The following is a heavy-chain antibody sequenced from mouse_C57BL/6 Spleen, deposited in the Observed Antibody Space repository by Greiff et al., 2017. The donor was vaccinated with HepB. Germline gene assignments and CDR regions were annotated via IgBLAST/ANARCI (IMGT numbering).Heavy chain of an antibody. J-gene: IGHJ3*01. CDR2: ISSGSSTI. CDR1: GFTFSDYG. D-gene: IGHD2-4*01. CDR3: ARGDDSAWFAY. V-gene: IGHV5-17*01. Sequence: EVHLVESGGGLVKPGGSLKLSCAASGFTFSDYGMHWVRQAPEKGLEWVAYISSGSSTIYYADTVKGRFTISRDNAKNTLFLQMTSLRSEDTAMYYCARGDDSAWFAYWGQGTLVTVSA.